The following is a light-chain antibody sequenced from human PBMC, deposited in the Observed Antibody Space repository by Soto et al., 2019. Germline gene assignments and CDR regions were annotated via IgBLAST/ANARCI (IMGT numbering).Light chain of an antibody. CDR1: QNVAHN. V-gene: IGKV3-11*01. Sequence: EMVLTQSPAALSLSPVESATLSCMAIQNVAHNVALYLPQSGQPPMLLIHTSSSRVTGILVRLSGRGSRTDFTLNVSSIEPEDIAVYYCQDCSRWPRATFGGGNRV. J-gene: IGKJ4*01. CDR3: QDCSRWPRAT. CDR2: TSS.